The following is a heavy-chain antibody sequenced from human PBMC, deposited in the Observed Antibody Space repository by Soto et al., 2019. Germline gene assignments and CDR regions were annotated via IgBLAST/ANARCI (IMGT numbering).Heavy chain of an antibody. V-gene: IGHV3-23*01. CDR2: ISGSGGST. J-gene: IGHJ4*02. Sequence: LRLSCAASGFTFSSYAMSWVRQAPGKGLEWVSAISGSGGSTYYADSVKGRFTISRDNSKNTLYLQMNSLRAEDTAVYYCAKDSVARSYYDSSGLDYWGQGTLVTVSS. CDR3: AKDSVARSYYDSSGLDY. CDR1: GFTFSSYA. D-gene: IGHD3-22*01.